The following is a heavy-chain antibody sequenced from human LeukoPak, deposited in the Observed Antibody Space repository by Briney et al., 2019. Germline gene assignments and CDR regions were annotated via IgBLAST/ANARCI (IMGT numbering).Heavy chain of an antibody. CDR2: IPYDGSNK. D-gene: IGHD2-8*01. J-gene: IGHJ3*02. CDR3: AKDRGSNGFYGFEI. V-gene: IGHV3-30*18. Sequence: GGSLRLSCAASGFTFSNYGIHWVRQAPGKGLEWVAVIPYDGSNKYYADSVKGRFTISRDNSKNTLYLQMNSLRAEDTAVYYCAKDRGSNGFYGFEIWGQGTMVTVSS. CDR1: GFTFSNYG.